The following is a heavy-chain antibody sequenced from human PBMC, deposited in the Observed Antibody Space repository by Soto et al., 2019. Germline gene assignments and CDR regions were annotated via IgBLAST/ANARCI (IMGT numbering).Heavy chain of an antibody. Sequence: EVELVESGGGLVQPGRSLRLSCAASGFIFGDYAMHWVRQTPGKGLEWVSGISWKSGTIGYADSVKGRFTISRDNAKNSLYLQMNNLRTEDTAFYYCAKDLWAVTEGVGAFALWGRGTVVIVSS. CDR1: GFIFGDYA. V-gene: IGHV3-9*01. CDR3: AKDLWAVTEGVGAFAL. CDR2: ISWKSGTI. D-gene: IGHD2-21*02. J-gene: IGHJ3*01.